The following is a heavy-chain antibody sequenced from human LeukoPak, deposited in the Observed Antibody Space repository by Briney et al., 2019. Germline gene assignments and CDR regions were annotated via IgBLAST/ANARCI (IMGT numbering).Heavy chain of an antibody. CDR3: ARQYYDSSGYLGAFDI. CDR1: GGSISGYY. Sequence: SETLSLTCTVSGGSISGYYWNWIRQPPGKGLEWIGYIYHSGSISYNPSLKSRTTISVDTSKNQFSLKLTSVTAADTAVYYCARQYYDSSGYLGAFDIWGQGTMVTVSS. J-gene: IGHJ3*02. V-gene: IGHV4-59*08. D-gene: IGHD3-22*01. CDR2: IYHSGSI.